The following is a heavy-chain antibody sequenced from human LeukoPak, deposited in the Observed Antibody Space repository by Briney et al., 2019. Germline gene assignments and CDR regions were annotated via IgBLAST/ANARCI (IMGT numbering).Heavy chain of an antibody. J-gene: IGHJ5*02. CDR1: GFTFSSYS. Sequence: GGSLRLSCAASGFTFSSYSMNWVRQAPGKGLEWVSSISSSSSYIYYADSVKGRFTISRDNAKNSLYLQMNSLRAEDTAVYYCATEGYCSSTSCYGNWFDPWGQGTLVTVSS. CDR2: ISSSSSYI. D-gene: IGHD2-2*01. CDR3: ATEGYCSSTSCYGNWFDP. V-gene: IGHV3-21*01.